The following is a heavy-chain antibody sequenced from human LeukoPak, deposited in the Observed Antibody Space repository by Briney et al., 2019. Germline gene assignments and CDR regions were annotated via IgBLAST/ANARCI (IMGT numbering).Heavy chain of an antibody. CDR3: ARLVAAAGSFDY. J-gene: IGHJ4*02. CDR1: GGSISSRSYY. CDR2: IYYSGST. V-gene: IGHV4-39*01. Sequence: SETLSLTCTVSGGSISSRSYYWGWIRQPPGKGLEWIGSIYYSGSTYYNPSLKSRVTISVDTSKNQLSLNLSSVTAADTAVYYCARLVAAAGSFDYWGQGTLVTVSS. D-gene: IGHD6-13*01.